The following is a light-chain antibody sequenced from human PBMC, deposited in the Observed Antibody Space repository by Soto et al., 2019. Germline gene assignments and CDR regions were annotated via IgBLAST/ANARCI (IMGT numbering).Light chain of an antibody. CDR3: QSYDSSLSGSV. CDR2: ANT. CDR1: SSNIGADYD. J-gene: IGLJ3*02. V-gene: IGLV1-40*01. Sequence: QSVLTRPPSVSGAPGQRVTISCTGSSSNIGADYDVHWYQQLPGAAPKLLIRANTHRPSGVPDRFSASKSGTSASLAITGLQADDEADYYCQSYDSSLSGSVFGGGTKVTVL.